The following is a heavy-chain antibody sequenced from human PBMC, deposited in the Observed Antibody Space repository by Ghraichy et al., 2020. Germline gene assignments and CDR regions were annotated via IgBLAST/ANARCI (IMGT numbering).Heavy chain of an antibody. D-gene: IGHD1-14*01. CDR2: IGSSGTNT. J-gene: IGHJ4*02. V-gene: IGHV3-23*01. Sequence: GGSLRLSCAASGFTFSTNTMSWVRQAPGKGLEWVSSIGSSGTNTYYADSVKGRFTISRDNSKNLVFLQMNSLRAEDMAVYYCAKEWPNRLFDYWGLGTLVTVSS. CDR3: AKEWPNRLFDY. CDR1: GFTFSTNT.